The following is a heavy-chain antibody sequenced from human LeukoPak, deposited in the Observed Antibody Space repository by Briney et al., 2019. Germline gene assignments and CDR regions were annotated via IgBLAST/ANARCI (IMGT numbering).Heavy chain of an antibody. Sequence: SETLSLTCTVSLGSISRHFWSWMRQPPGKGREWIGSVHHSQSIDYNPSRKRRVTISPDTSKNQFSLKLSSVTAADTAVYYCAREGSGWDPFDYWGQGAQVTVSS. CDR2: VHHSQSI. V-gene: IGHV4-59*11. CDR1: LGSISRHF. D-gene: IGHD6-19*01. CDR3: AREGSGWDPFDY. J-gene: IGHJ4*02.